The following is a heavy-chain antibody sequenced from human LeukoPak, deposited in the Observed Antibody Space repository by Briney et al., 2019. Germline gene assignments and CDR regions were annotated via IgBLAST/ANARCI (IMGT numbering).Heavy chain of an antibody. CDR2: ISSSSSYI. V-gene: IGHV3-21*01. CDR1: GFTFSSYS. CDR3: ASLTDIEAGAVRY. Sequence: GGSLRLSCAASGFTFSSYSMNWARQAPGKGLEWVSSISSSSSYIYYADSVKGRFTISRDNAKNSLYLQMNSLRAEDTAVYYCASLTDIEAGAVRYWGQGTLVTVSS. J-gene: IGHJ4*02. D-gene: IGHD1-26*01.